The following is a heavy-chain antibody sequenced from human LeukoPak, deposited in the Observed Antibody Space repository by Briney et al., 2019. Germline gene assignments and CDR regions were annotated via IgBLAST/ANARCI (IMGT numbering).Heavy chain of an antibody. CDR2: ISGSAGST. V-gene: IGHV3-23*01. CDR3: AKDLLSGSGSFSWGVFDY. CDR1: GFTVSNDY. D-gene: IGHD3-10*01. Sequence: GGSLRLPCAASGFTVSNDYISWVRQAPGKGLEWVSGISGSAGSTVYADSVKGRLTISRDNSKNTLNLQMNSLRAEDTAVYYCAKDLLSGSGSFSWGVFDYWGQGTLVTVSA. J-gene: IGHJ4*02.